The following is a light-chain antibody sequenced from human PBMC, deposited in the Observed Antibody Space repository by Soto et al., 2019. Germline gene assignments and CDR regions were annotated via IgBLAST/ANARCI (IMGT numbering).Light chain of an antibody. Sequence: QSVLTQPASVSGSPGQSITISCTGTSSDVGNYNYVSWYQQHPGKAPKLMIYEVSNRPSGVSNRFSGSKSGNTASLTISGLQAEDEADYYCNSYTSSSTWVFGGGTKLTVL. V-gene: IGLV2-14*01. CDR1: SSDVGNYNY. CDR2: EVS. CDR3: NSYTSSSTWV. J-gene: IGLJ3*02.